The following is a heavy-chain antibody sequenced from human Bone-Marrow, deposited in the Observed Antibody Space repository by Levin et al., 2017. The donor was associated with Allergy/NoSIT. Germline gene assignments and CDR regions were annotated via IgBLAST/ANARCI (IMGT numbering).Heavy chain of an antibody. CDR1: GDSVSSIHSY. CDR2: IYYTGST. J-gene: IGHJ6*02. D-gene: IGHD1-26*01. V-gene: IGHV4-61*01. CDR3: ARDTNSGMDV. Sequence: SQTLSLPCSVSGDSVSSIHSYWTWVRQPPGKGLEWIGYIYYTGSTNYNPSLNSRVTMSIDTSKNLLSLRVRSVTAADTAVYYCARDTNSGMDVWGHGTTVTVSS.